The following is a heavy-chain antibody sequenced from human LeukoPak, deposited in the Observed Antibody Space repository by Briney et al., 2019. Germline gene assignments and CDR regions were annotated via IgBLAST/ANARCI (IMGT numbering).Heavy chain of an antibody. CDR2: ISYDGSNK. CDR1: GYTFTHFY. J-gene: IGHJ4*02. D-gene: IGHD3-22*01. CDR3: VGYDSSGYYYLASLDY. Sequence: SCKASGYTFTHFYVHWVRQAPGQGLEWVAVISYDGSNKYYADSVKGRFTISRDNSKNTLYLQMNSLRAEDTAVYYCVGYDSSGYYYLASLDYWGQGTLVTVSS. V-gene: IGHV3-30*16.